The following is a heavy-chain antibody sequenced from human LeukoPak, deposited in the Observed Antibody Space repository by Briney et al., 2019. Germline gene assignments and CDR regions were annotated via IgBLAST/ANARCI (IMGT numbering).Heavy chain of an antibody. CDR1: GGSISSSSYY. V-gene: IGHV4-39*01. J-gene: IGHJ4*02. Sequence: SETLSLTCAVSGGSISSSSYYWGWIRQPPGKGLEWIGSIYYSGSTYYNPSLKSRVTISVDTSKNQFSLKLSSVTAADTAVYYCARNLLWFGETYFDYWGQGTLVTVSS. CDR3: ARNLLWFGETYFDY. CDR2: IYYSGST. D-gene: IGHD3-10*01.